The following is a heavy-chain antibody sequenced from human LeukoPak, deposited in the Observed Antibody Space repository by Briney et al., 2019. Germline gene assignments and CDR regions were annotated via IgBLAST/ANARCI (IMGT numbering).Heavy chain of an antibody. Sequence: GGSLRLSCAASGFTFSSYAMSWVRQAPGKGLEWVSAISGSGGSTYYADSVKGRFTISRDNSKNTLYLQMNSLRAEDTAVYYCAKDHRVYCDSSGYWVYWGQGTLVTVSS. CDR1: GFTFSSYA. CDR2: ISGSGGST. V-gene: IGHV3-23*01. D-gene: IGHD3-22*01. CDR3: AKDHRVYCDSSGYWVY. J-gene: IGHJ4*02.